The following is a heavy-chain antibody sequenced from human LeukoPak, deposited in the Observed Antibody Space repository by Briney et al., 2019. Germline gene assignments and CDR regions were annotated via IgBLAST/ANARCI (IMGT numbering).Heavy chain of an antibody. Sequence: GESLKISCNGSGYSFISYWIGWVRHMPGRGLVGMGFIYPGDSDTRYSPSFQGQVTISADKSISTAYLQWSSLKASDTAMYYCARYCSGGSCYSGRDYYGMDVWGQGTTVTVSS. CDR2: IYPGDSDT. CDR3: ARYCSGGSCYSGRDYYGMDV. CDR1: GYSFISYW. J-gene: IGHJ6*02. V-gene: IGHV5-51*01. D-gene: IGHD2-15*01.